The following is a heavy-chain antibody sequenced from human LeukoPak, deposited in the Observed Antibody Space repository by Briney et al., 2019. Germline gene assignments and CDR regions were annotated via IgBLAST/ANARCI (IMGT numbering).Heavy chain of an antibody. V-gene: IGHV4-59*01. J-gene: IGHJ4*02. CDR1: GGSISSYY. CDR2: IYYSGST. D-gene: IGHD5/OR15-5a*01. Sequence: SETLSLTCTVSGGSISSYYWSWIRQPPGKGLEWIGYIYYSGSTNYNPSLKSRVTISVDTSKDQFSLKLSSVTAADTAVYYCATSTHSFDYWGQGTLVTVSS. CDR3: ATSTHSFDY.